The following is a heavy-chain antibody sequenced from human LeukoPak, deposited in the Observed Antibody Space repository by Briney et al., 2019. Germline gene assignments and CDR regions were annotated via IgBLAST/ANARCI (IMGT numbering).Heavy chain of an antibody. CDR2: INPNSGGT. D-gene: IGHD5-24*01. Sequence: ASVKVSCKASGYTLTGHYMHWVRQAPGQGLEWMGWINPNSGGTNYAQKFQGRVTMTRDTSIRTAYMELSGLRSDDTAVYYCARGDVYNDCWGQGTLVTVSS. CDR3: ARGDVYNDC. V-gene: IGHV1-2*02. CDR1: GYTLTGHY. J-gene: IGHJ4*02.